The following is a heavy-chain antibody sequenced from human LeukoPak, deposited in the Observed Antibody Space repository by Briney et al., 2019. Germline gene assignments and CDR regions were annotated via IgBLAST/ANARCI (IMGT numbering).Heavy chain of an antibody. V-gene: IGHV3-30-3*01. CDR1: GFTFSSYA. J-gene: IGHJ4*02. CDR3: ARDRLAVAGHGVLDY. Sequence: PGGSLRLSCAASGFTFSSYAMHWVRQAPGKGLEWVAVISYDGSNKYYADSVKGRFTISRDNSKNTLYLQMDSLRAEDTAVYYCARDRLAVAGHGVLDYWGQGTLVTVSS. D-gene: IGHD6-19*01. CDR2: ISYDGSNK.